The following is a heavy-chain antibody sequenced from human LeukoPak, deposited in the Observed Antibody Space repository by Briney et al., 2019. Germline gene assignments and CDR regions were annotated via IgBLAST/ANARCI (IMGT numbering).Heavy chain of an antibody. Sequence: HPGGSLRLSCAASGFTFASCAMNWVRQAPGKGLEWVSAISGSSDNTYYAGSVKGRFTISRDNAKNSLYLQMNSLRAEDTAVYYCARDGGYDFWSGYYQDYWGQGTLVTVSS. D-gene: IGHD3-3*01. CDR2: ISGSSDNT. CDR3: ARDGGYDFWSGYYQDY. CDR1: GFTFASCA. J-gene: IGHJ4*02. V-gene: IGHV3-23*01.